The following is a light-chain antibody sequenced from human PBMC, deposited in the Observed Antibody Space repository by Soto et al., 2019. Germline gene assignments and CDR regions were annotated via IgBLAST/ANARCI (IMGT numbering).Light chain of an antibody. Sequence: AIQMTQSPSSLSASVGDRVTITCRASRDIGNDLGWYQQKPGKAPKHLIFAASNLQSGVPSRFSGGGSGTDFTLTISSLQADDFATSYCLQHFNFSWTFGQGTKVE. CDR1: RDIGND. J-gene: IGKJ1*01. CDR3: LQHFNFSWT. V-gene: IGKV1-6*01. CDR2: AAS.